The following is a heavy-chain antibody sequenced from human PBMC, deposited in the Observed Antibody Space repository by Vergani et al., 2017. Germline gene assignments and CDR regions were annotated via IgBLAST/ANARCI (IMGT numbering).Heavy chain of an antibody. CDR3: AREGGVQLERRVYYYYYYMDV. CDR1: GFTFSSYS. Sequence: EVQLVESGGGLVKPGGSLRLSCAASGFTFSSYSMNWVRQAPGKGLEWVSSISSSSSYIYYADSVKGRFTISRDNAKNSLYLQMNSLRAEDTAVYYCAREGGVQLERRVYYYYYYMDVWGKGTTVTVSS. D-gene: IGHD1-1*01. J-gene: IGHJ6*03. CDR2: ISSSSSYI. V-gene: IGHV3-21*01.